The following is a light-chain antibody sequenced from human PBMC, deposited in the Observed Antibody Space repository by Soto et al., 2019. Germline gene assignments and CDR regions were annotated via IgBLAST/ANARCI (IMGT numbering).Light chain of an antibody. J-gene: IGKJ2*01. Sequence: DIQMTQSPSSLSASVGDRVTITCQASQDISNYLNWYQQKPGKAPKLLIYDASNLETGVPSRFSGSVSGTDFTFTISSLQPEDIATYYCQQYDNLPYTFCQGTKLEIK. CDR1: QDISNY. CDR3: QQYDNLPYT. CDR2: DAS. V-gene: IGKV1-33*01.